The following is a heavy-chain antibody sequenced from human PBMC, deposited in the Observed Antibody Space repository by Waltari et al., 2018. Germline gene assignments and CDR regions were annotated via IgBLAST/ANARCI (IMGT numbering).Heavy chain of an antibody. CDR3: AKDDYGDEYFQH. J-gene: IGHJ1*01. D-gene: IGHD4-17*01. CDR2: NSYDGMNT. CDR1: GCSFVDVA. Sequence: QVHLVESGGDGVQPGRSRRLSGTAAGCSFVDVAIHWVRQAPGKGLEWVALNSYDGMNTKYTSSVEGRFTISRDNTKNTLFLQMNSLRVDDTAVYYCAKDDYGDEYFQHWGQGTLLIVSS. V-gene: IGHV3-30*18.